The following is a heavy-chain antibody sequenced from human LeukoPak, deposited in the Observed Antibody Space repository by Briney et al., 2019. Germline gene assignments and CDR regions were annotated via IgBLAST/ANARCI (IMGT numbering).Heavy chain of an antibody. CDR2: ISYDGSNK. CDR1: GFSISNYW. Sequence: GGSLRLSCVASGFSISNYWMTWVRQAPGKGLEWVAVISYDGSNKYYADSVKGRFTISRDNSKNTLYLQMNSLRAEDTAVYYCARDRTGNFDYWGQGTLVTVSS. J-gene: IGHJ4*02. D-gene: IGHD1-1*01. V-gene: IGHV3-30-3*01. CDR3: ARDRTGNFDY.